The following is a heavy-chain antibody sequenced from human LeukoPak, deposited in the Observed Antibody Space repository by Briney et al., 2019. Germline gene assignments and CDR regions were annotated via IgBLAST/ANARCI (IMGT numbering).Heavy chain of an antibody. V-gene: IGHV3-20*04. CDR1: GFTFDDYG. D-gene: IGHD3-10*01. Sequence: PGGSLRLSCAASGFTFDDYGMSWVRQAPGKGLEWVSGINWNGGSTGYADSVKGRFTISRDNAKNSLYLQMNSLRAEDTAVYYCAKDDWVRGGLITSYYFDYWGQGTLVTVSS. CDR2: INWNGGST. J-gene: IGHJ4*02. CDR3: AKDDWVRGGLITSYYFDY.